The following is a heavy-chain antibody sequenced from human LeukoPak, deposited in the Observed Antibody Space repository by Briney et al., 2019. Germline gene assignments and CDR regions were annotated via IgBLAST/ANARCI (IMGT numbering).Heavy chain of an antibody. CDR3: ARHGVYFDWLLWGFDY. CDR1: GGSISSSDYY. D-gene: IGHD3-9*01. V-gene: IGHV4-39*01. CDR2: INYSGST. J-gene: IGHJ4*02. Sequence: SETLSLTCTVSGGSISSSDYYWGWIRQPPGKGLEWIGTINYSGSTYYNPSLKSRVTISVDTSKNQFSLKLSSVAAADTAVYYCARHGVYFDWLLWGFDYWGQGTLVTVSS.